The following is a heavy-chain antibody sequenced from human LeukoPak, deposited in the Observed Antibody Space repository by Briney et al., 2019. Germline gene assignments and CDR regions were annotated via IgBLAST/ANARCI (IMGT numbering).Heavy chain of an antibody. CDR1: GYTFNRYG. D-gene: IGHD4-17*01. CDR2: ISAYNGNG. Sequence: ASLKVSCKASGYTFNRYGISRVRQAPRQGLEWMGWISAYNGNGKYAQKFQGRVTMTTDTSTSTAYMELRSLRSDDTAVYYCARMGINGDYDFDYWGQGTLVTVSS. J-gene: IGHJ4*02. V-gene: IGHV1-18*01. CDR3: ARMGINGDYDFDY.